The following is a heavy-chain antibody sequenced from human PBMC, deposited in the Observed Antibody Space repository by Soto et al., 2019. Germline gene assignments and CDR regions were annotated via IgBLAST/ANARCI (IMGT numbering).Heavy chain of an antibody. CDR1: GYTLTELS. Sequence: EASVKVSCKVSGYTLTELSMHWVRQATGKGLEWMGGFDPEDGETIYAQKLQGRVTMTEDTSTDTAYMELSSLRSEDTAVYYCATDESLGAYYYDSSGAFAFDIWGQGTMVTVAS. CDR2: FDPEDGET. J-gene: IGHJ3*02. V-gene: IGHV1-24*01. D-gene: IGHD3-22*01. CDR3: ATDESLGAYYYDSSGAFAFDI.